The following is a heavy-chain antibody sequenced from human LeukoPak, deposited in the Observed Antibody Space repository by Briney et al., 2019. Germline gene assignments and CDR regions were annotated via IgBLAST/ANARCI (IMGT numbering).Heavy chain of an antibody. CDR1: GGSITSYY. D-gene: IGHD6-25*01. CDR3: ARVIAAEWVGIDP. CDR2: LFHSGTR. Sequence: SETLSLTCTVSGGSITSYYWSWIRQPPGKGLEWIGYLFHSGTRRYNPSLKSRVTISVDTSKNQFSLKLSSVTAADTAVYYCARVIAAEWVGIDPWGQGTLVTVSS. V-gene: IGHV4-59*08. J-gene: IGHJ5*02.